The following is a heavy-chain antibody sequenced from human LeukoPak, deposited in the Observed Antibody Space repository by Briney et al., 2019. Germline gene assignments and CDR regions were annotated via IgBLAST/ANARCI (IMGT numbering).Heavy chain of an antibody. D-gene: IGHD3-22*01. V-gene: IGHV3-21*01. Sequence: GGSLRLSCAASGFTFSSYWMSWVRQAPGKGLEWVSSISGSSSYIYYADSVKGRFTISRDNAKNSLYLQMNSLRAEDTAVYYCARDPHPTYYYDSSGYPLRFDYWGQGTLVTVSS. J-gene: IGHJ4*02. CDR3: ARDPHPTYYYDSSGYPLRFDY. CDR1: GFTFSSYW. CDR2: ISGSSSYI.